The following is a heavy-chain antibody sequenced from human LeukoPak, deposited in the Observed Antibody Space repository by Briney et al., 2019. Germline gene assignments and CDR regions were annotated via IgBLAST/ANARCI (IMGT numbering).Heavy chain of an antibody. CDR3: AREEGSGARGAFAI. V-gene: IGHV4-59*01. Sequence: SETLSLSCTVSGGSISSYYWSWIRQPPGKGLEWIGYIYYSGSTNYNPSLKSRVTISVDTSKNQFSLKLSSVTAADTAVYYCAREEGSGARGAFAIWGQGTMVTVSS. J-gene: IGHJ3*02. CDR2: IYYSGST. CDR1: GGSISSYY. D-gene: IGHD7-27*01.